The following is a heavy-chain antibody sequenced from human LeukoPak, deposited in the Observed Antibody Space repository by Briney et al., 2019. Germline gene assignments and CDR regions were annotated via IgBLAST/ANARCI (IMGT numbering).Heavy chain of an antibody. Sequence: TGGSLRLSCAVSGFPFSSAWMNWVRQAPGKGLEWVAVISYDGSNKYYADSVKGRFTISRDNSKNTLYLQMNSLRAEDTAVYYCAKDQGYSSSWLDYWGQGTLVTVSS. CDR3: AKDQGYSSSWLDY. CDR1: GFPFSSAW. CDR2: ISYDGSNK. J-gene: IGHJ4*02. D-gene: IGHD6-13*01. V-gene: IGHV3-30*18.